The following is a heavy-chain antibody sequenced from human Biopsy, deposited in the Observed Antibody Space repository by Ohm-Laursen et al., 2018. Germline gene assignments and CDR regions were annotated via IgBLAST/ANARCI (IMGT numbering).Heavy chain of an antibody. D-gene: IGHD3-9*01. V-gene: IGHV1-69*06. J-gene: IGHJ1*01. CDR3: ATKLTGYFHH. CDR2: NIPIVGTG. Sequence: GASVNVSCNAPGGTFSNYGVNWARQDPGQGLEWLGVNIPIVGTGNYAQKIQDRVTVAADTSTSTVTMELRSLRSDDPAMYYCATKLTGYFHHWGQGTLVIVSS. CDR1: GGTFSNYG.